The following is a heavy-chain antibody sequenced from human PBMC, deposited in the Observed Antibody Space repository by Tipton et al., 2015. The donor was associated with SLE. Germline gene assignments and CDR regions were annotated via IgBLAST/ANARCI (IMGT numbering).Heavy chain of an antibody. J-gene: IGHJ4*02. CDR3: ARDLRGRTRGY. V-gene: IGHV3-48*03. Sequence: GSLRLSCAASGFTFSSYEMNWVRQAPGKGLEWVSYISSSGNTIYYADSVKGRFTISRDSAKNSLYLQMNSLRAEDTAVYYCARDLRGRTRGYWGQGTLVTVSS. CDR2: ISSSGNTI. CDR1: GFTFSSYE. D-gene: IGHD1-14*01.